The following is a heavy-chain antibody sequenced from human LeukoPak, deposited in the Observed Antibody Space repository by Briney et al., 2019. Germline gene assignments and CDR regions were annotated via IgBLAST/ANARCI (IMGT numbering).Heavy chain of an antibody. V-gene: IGHV3-48*03. D-gene: IGHD5-12*01. CDR3: ARDSSGCDY. J-gene: IGHJ4*02. CDR1: GFTFCSYE. Sequence: PGGTLRLSCAASGFTFCSYEMVWVSQAPGKGLEWVSYISSSGSIIYYADSVKGRFTISRDNAKNSLYLQMNSLNAEDTAVYYCARDSSGCDYWGQGTLVTVSS. CDR2: ISSSGSII.